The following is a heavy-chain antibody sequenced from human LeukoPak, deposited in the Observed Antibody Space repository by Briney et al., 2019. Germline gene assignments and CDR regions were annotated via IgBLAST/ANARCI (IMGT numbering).Heavy chain of an antibody. Sequence: PSETLSLTCTVSGGSISSYYWSWIRQPPGKGLEWIGYIYYSGSTNYNPSLKSRVTISVDTSKNQFSLKLSSVTAADTAVYYCARHWRGSYYFDYWGQGTLVTVSS. D-gene: IGHD1-26*01. CDR3: ARHWRGSYYFDY. CDR1: GGSISSYY. CDR2: IYYSGST. V-gene: IGHV4-59*08. J-gene: IGHJ4*02.